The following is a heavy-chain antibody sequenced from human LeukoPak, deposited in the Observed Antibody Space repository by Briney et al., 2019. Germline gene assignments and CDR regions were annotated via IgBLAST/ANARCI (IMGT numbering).Heavy chain of an antibody. CDR2: IYWNDDK. J-gene: IGHJ1*01. V-gene: IGHV2-5*01. Sequence: SGPTLVKPTQTLTLTCTFSGFSLSTSGVGVGWIRQPPGKALEWLALIYWNDDKRYSPSLKSRLTTTKDTSKNQVVLTMTNMDPVDTATYYCAHLITIPLRSPGYFQHWGQGTLVTVSS. D-gene: IGHD3-9*01. CDR1: GFSLSTSGVG. CDR3: AHLITIPLRSPGYFQH.